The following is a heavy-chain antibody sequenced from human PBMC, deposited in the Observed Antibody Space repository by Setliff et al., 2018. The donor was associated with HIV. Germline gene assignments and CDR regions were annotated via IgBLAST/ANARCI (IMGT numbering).Heavy chain of an antibody. CDR3: AREIYGGNSRPFDY. CDR2: IYYNGNT. D-gene: IGHD4-17*01. J-gene: IGHJ4*02. CDR1: GGSLSGYH. V-gene: IGHV4-59*01. Sequence: PSETLSLTCSVSGGSLSGYHWSWIRQPPGKGLEWIGYIYYNGNTNYNPSLKSRVTISVDTSKNQLSLKLSSVTAADTAVYYCAREIYGGNSRPFDYWGQGTLVTVSS.